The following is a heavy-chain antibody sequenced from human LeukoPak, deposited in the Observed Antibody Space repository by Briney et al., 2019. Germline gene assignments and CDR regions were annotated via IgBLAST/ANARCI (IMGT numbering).Heavy chain of an antibody. D-gene: IGHD4-23*01. J-gene: IGHJ4*02. CDR3: ARTTVAKLIDY. CDR2: INHSGST. CDR1: GGSFSGYY. V-gene: IGHV4-34*01. Sequence: SETLSLTCAVYGGSFSGYYWSWIRQPPGKGLEWIGGINHSGSTNYNPSLKSRVTISVDTSKNQFSLKLSSVTAADTAVYYCARTTVAKLIDYWGQGTLVTVSS.